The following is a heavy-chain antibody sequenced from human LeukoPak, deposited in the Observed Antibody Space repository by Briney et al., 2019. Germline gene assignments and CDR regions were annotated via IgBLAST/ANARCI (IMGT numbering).Heavy chain of an antibody. CDR3: AREHQGGAFDI. CDR2: INAGNGNT. V-gene: IGHV1-3*01. CDR1: GYTFTSYA. J-gene: IGHJ3*02. Sequence: ASVTVSCKASGYTFTSYAMHWVRQAPGQRLEWMGWINAGNGNTKYSQKFQGRVTITRDTSASTAYMELSSLRSEDTAVYYCAREHQGGAFDIWGQGTMVTVSS. D-gene: IGHD3-16*01.